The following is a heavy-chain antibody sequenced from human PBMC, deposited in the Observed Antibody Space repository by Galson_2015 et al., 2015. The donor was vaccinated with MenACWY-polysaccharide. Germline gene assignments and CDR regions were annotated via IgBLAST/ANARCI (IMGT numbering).Heavy chain of an antibody. CDR1: GGSISSSSYY. Sequence: SETLSLTCTVSGGSISSSSYYWGWIRQPPGKGLEWIGSIYYSGSTYYNLSLKSRVTISVDTSKNQFSLKLSSVTAADTAVYYCAGDYDILTGYGAFDIWGQGTMVTVSS. D-gene: IGHD3-9*01. J-gene: IGHJ3*02. V-gene: IGHV4-39*07. CDR3: AGDYDILTGYGAFDI. CDR2: IYYSGST.